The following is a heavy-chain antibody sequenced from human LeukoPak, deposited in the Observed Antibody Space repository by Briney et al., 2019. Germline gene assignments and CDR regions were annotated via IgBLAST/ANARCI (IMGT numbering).Heavy chain of an antibody. CDR2: THPVSGDT. CDR3: ARMTHTLGATYSHFDY. V-gene: IGHV1-2*02. CDR1: GYPFTNFY. Sequence: GASVKDSCKASGYPFTNFYVHWVRLAPGQGLEWLGWTHPVSGDTIYAQKFQGRVTMTRDTSISTAYMELTSLTSDDTAVYYCARMTHTLGATYSHFDYWGQGTLVTVSS. D-gene: IGHD3-16*01. J-gene: IGHJ4*02.